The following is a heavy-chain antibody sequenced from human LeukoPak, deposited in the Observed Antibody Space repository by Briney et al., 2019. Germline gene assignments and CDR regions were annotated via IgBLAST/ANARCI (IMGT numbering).Heavy chain of an antibody. D-gene: IGHD3-22*01. V-gene: IGHV4-39*07. CDR1: GGSISSSSYY. Sequence: PSETLSLTSTVSGGSISSSSYYWGWIRQPPGKGLEWIGSIYYSGSTYYNPSLKSRVTISVDTSKNQFSLKLSSVTAADTAVYYCARVKYYDSSGYYPFDYWGQGTLVTVSS. CDR3: ARVKYYDSSGYYPFDY. CDR2: IYYSGST. J-gene: IGHJ4*02.